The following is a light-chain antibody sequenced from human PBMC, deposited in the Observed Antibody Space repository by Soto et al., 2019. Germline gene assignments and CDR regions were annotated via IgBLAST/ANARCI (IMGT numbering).Light chain of an antibody. Sequence: QSALTQPASVSGSPGQSITISCTGTSRDVGGHDYVSWYQQHPGKAPKLIIFEVSNRPSGVSNRFSGSKSGNTASLTISGLRAEDEAEYYCSSYTSGTSVYVFGFGTQLTVL. CDR3: SSYTSGTSVYV. CDR1: SRDVGGHDY. J-gene: IGLJ7*01. V-gene: IGLV2-14*01. CDR2: EVS.